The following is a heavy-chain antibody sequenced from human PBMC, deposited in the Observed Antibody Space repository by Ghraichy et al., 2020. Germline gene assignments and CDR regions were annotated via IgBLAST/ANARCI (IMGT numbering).Heavy chain of an antibody. J-gene: IGHJ4*02. CDR3: AREYPTYCTNGVCYAFDY. Sequence: GGSLRLSCAASGFTVSSNYMSWVRQAPGKGLEWVSVIYSGGSTYYADSVKGRFTISRDNSKNTLYLQMNSLRAEDTAVYYCAREYPTYCTNGVCYAFDYWGQGTLVTVSS. CDR2: IYSGGST. D-gene: IGHD2-8*01. CDR1: GFTVSSNY. V-gene: IGHV3-53*01.